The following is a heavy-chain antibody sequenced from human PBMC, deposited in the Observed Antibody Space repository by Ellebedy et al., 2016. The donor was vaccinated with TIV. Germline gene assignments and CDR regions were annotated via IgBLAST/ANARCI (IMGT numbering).Heavy chain of an antibody. CDR1: GFTFSSYD. CDR2: IGTAGDP. CDR3: ARAGSVGYWYFDL. Sequence: GESLKISCAACGFTFSSYDMHWVRQATGKGLEWVSAIGTAGDPYYPGSVKGRFTISRENAKNSLYLQMNSLRAGDTAVYYCARAGSVGYWYFDLWGRGTLVTVSS. D-gene: IGHD5/OR15-5a*01. V-gene: IGHV3-13*05. J-gene: IGHJ2*01.